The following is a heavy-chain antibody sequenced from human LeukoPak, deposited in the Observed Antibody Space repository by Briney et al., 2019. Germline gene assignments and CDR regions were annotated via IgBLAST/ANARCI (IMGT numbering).Heavy chain of an antibody. Sequence: RGSLRLSWAASGFTFSSYSMNWVRQARGKGLELVSYISSSSSTIYYADSVKGRFTISRDNAKNSLYLQMNSLRAEDTAVYYCARDRVDCSSPSCYLMYYYMDVWGKGPTVTVSS. CDR3: ARDRVDCSSPSCYLMYYYMDV. CDR2: ISSSSSTI. CDR1: GFTFSSYS. J-gene: IGHJ6*03. V-gene: IGHV3-48*04. D-gene: IGHD2-2*01.